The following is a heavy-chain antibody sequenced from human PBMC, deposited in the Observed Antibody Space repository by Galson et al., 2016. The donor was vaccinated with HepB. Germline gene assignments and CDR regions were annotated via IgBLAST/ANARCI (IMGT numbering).Heavy chain of an antibody. D-gene: IGHD3-10*02. V-gene: IGHV3-33*06. CDR1: GFSFHRFG. J-gene: IGHJ4*02. Sequence: SLRLSCAASGFSFHRFGMHWVRQAPGKRLEWVAVIWYDGSESEYLDSVQGRFTISRDNSNNMLFLQMDSLRPDDTAVYYCAKRHEFCPPVGCSVDYWGQGTLVSVSS. CDR3: AKRHEFCPPVGCSVDY. CDR2: IWYDGSES.